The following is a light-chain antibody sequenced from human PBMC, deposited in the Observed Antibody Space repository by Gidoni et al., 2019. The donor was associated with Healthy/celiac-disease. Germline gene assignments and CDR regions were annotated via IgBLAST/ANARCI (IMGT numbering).Light chain of an antibody. V-gene: IGKV4-1*01. Sequence: DIVMTQSPDSLAVSLGERATIICKSSRSVLYSSNNKNYLAWYQQKPGQPPKLLVYWASTRESGVPDRFSGSGSGTDFTLTISSLQAEDVAVYYCQQYYTTPPSFGGGTKVEIK. CDR2: WAS. CDR1: RSVLYSSNNKNY. J-gene: IGKJ4*01. CDR3: QQYYTTPPS.